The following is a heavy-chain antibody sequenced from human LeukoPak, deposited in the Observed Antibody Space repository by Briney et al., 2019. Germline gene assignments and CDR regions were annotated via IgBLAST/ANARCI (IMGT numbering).Heavy chain of an antibody. CDR3: ARDPCINGVCYYFHY. V-gene: IGHV3-53*01. J-gene: IGHJ4*02. Sequence: GGSLRLSCAASGFTVSSNCMSWARQAPGKGLEWVSLIYSGGSTYYADSVKGRFTISRDNSKNTLYLQMNSLRAEDTAVYYCARDPCINGVCYYFHYWGQGTLVTVSS. CDR2: IYSGGST. D-gene: IGHD2-8*01. CDR1: GFTVSSNC.